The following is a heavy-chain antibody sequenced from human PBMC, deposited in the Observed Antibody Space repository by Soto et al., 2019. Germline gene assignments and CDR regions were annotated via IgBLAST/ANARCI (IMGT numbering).Heavy chain of an antibody. CDR1: GGTFSSYA. V-gene: IGHV1-69*13. CDR2: IIPIFGTA. J-gene: IGHJ4*02. D-gene: IGHD3-22*01. Sequence: SVKVSCKASGGTFSSYAISWVRQAPGQGLEWMGGIIPIFGTANYAQKFQGRVTITADESTSTAYMELSSLRSEDTAVYYCARSPPAYYDSSGYYIDYWGQGTLVTVSS. CDR3: ARSPPAYYDSSGYYIDY.